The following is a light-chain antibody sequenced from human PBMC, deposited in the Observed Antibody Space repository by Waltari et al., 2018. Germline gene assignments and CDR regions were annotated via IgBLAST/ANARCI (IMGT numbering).Light chain of an antibody. J-gene: IGKJ3*01. V-gene: IGKV1-39*01. CDR1: QSIANY. CDR3: QQSYSVPRGGFA. CDR2: VAS. Sequence: DIQMTQSPSSLSASVGGRINITCRASQSIANYFNWYQQKPGKAPDLLIYVASYLFSGVPSRFSGSGCGTDFTLTIDSLQPEDFATYYCQQSYSVPRGGFAFGPGTKVDIK.